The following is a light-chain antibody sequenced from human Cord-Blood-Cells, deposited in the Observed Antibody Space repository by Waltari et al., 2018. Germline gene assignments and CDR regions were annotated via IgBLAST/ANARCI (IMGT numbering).Light chain of an antibody. CDR1: SSNIGAGYA. Sequence: QSVLTQPPSVSGAPGQRVTISCTGSSSNIGAGYAVHVYQQLPGTAPKLLIYGNSNRPSGVPDRFSGSKSGTSASLAITGLQAEDEADYYCQSYDSSLSGPYYVFGTGTKVTVL. J-gene: IGLJ1*01. CDR3: QSYDSSLSGPYYV. V-gene: IGLV1-40*01. CDR2: GNS.